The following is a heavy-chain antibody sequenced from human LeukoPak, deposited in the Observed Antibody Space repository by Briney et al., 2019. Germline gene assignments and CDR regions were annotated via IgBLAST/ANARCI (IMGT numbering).Heavy chain of an antibody. CDR3: ARAHNRLWFGVYEPYYFDY. D-gene: IGHD3-10*01. CDR2: IYYSGST. CDR1: GGSISSYY. V-gene: IGHV4-59*01. Sequence: SETLSLTCTVSGGSISSYYWSWIRQPPGKGLEWIGYIYYSGSTNYNPSPKRRATISVDTSKNQFSLKLSSVTAADTAVYYCARAHNRLWFGVYEPYYFDYWGQGTLVTVSS. J-gene: IGHJ4*02.